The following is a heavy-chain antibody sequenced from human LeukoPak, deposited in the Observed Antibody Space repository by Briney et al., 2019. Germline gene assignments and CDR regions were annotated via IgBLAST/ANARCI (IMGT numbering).Heavy chain of an antibody. Sequence: GGSLRLSCAASGFTFSSYWMHWVRQAPGKGLVWVSRINSDGSSTYYADSVKGRFTISRDNSKNTLYLQMNSLRAEDTAVYYCAKDRGIVVVTAVDYWGQGTLVTVSS. CDR3: AKDRGIVVVTAVDY. V-gene: IGHV3-74*01. CDR2: INSDGSST. J-gene: IGHJ4*02. CDR1: GFTFSSYW. D-gene: IGHD2-21*02.